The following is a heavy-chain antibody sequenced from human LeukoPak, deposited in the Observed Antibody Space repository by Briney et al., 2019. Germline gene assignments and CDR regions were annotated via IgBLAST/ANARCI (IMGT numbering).Heavy chain of an antibody. CDR3: ARTGARYSGSYAQDDWFDP. CDR1: GGTFGSYA. J-gene: IGHJ5*02. V-gene: IGHV1-69*13. D-gene: IGHD1-26*01. CDR2: IIPIFGTA. Sequence: ASVKVSCKASGGTFGSYAISWVRQAPGQGLEWMGGIIPIFGTANYAQKFQGRVTITADESTSTAYMELSSLRSEDTAVYYCARTGARYSGSYAQDDWFDPWGQGTLVTVSS.